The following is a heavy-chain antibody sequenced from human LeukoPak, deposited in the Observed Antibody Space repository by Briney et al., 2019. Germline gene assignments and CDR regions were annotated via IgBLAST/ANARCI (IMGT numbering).Heavy chain of an antibody. D-gene: IGHD2-15*01. CDR3: AKSGNSYCSGGSCYSGYMDV. V-gene: IGHV3-7*01. CDR2: TKQDGSEK. CDR1: GFTFSSYW. Sequence: PGGSLSLYCAASGFTFSSYWLRWVGQAPGLGLEGLTSTKQDGSEKDYVDSVKGRFTISRDNAKNSLYLQMNSLRAEDTAVYYCAKSGNSYCSGGSCYSGYMDVWGKGTTVTVSS. J-gene: IGHJ6*03.